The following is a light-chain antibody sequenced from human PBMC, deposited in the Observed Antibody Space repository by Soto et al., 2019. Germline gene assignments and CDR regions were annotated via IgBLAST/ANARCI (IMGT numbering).Light chain of an antibody. V-gene: IGKV3-11*01. CDR2: DAS. CDR1: QSVTSY. J-gene: IGKJ2*01. Sequence: EIVLTQSPATLSLSPGERATLSCRASQSVTSYLVWYQQKPGQAPRLLIHDASNRATGIPARFSGSGSGTDFTLTISSLESEDFAVYYCQQRSNWPRTFGQGTKVEIK. CDR3: QQRSNWPRT.